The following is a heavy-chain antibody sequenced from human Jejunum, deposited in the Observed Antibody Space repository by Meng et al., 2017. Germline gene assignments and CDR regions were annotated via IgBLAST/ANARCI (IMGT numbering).Heavy chain of an antibody. CDR2: INDSGST. Sequence: QVKLQQWGSGRLKHSETLSLTCAVYGGSIIDYYWTWIRQPPGKGLEWIGEINDSGSTNYNPSLKSRVTISVDTSKSQFYLRVSSVTAADTAVYYCARGNEYSNYGADFWGQGTLVTVSS. CDR1: GGSIIDYY. CDR3: ARGNEYSNYGADF. D-gene: IGHD4-11*01. J-gene: IGHJ4*02. V-gene: IGHV4-34*01.